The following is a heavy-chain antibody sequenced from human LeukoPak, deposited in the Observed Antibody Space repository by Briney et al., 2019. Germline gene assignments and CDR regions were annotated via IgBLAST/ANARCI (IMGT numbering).Heavy chain of an antibody. J-gene: IGHJ1*01. CDR3: ARSYSSGWYGGAEYFQH. CDR2: IWYDGSNK. V-gene: IGHV3-33*01. Sequence: GGSLRLSCAASGFTFSSYGMHWVRQAPGKGLEWVAVIWYDGSNKYYADSVKGRFTISRDNSKKTLYLQMNSLRAEDTAVYYCARSYSSGWYGGAEYFQHWGQGTLVTVSS. D-gene: IGHD6-19*01. CDR1: GFTFSSYG.